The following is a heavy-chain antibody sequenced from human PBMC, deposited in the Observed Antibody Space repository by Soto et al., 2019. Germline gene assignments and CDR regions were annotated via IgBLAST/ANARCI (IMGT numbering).Heavy chain of an antibody. V-gene: IGHV3-23*01. CDR1: GFTFSSYA. J-gene: IGHJ6*02. CDR3: AKDRSLEWFGGGYV. Sequence: EVQLLESGGGLVQPGGSLRLSCAASGFTFSSYAMSWVRQAPGKGLEWVSAISGSGGSTYYADSVKGRFTISRDNSKNTLYLQTNSLRAEDTAVYYCAKDRSLEWFGGGYVWGQGTTVTVSS. D-gene: IGHD3-3*01. CDR2: ISGSGGST.